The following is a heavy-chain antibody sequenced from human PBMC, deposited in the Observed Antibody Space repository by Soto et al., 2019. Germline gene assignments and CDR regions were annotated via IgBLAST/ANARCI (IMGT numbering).Heavy chain of an antibody. CDR1: GFTFSNSW. Sequence: QLVASGGGLVQPGGSLRLSCATSGFTFSNSWMTWVRQAPGKGLEWVANIKHDGSDKYYLDSVKGRYTISRDNAKDSLYVQMNSLRAEDTAVYYCARGCWGCFDRGGFLWFDYWGQGTRVTVSS. CDR3: ARGCWGCFDRGGFLWFDY. D-gene: IGHD2-15*01. CDR2: IKHDGSDK. V-gene: IGHV3-7*03. J-gene: IGHJ4*02.